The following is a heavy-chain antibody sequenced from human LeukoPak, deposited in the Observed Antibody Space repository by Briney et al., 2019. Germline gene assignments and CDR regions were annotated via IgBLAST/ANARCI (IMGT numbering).Heavy chain of an antibody. CDR2: IYYSWST. CDR3: AGGNPVTQKPFDY. D-gene: IGHD4-17*01. J-gene: IGHJ4*02. V-gene: IGHV4-59*01. CDR1: GGSISSYY. Sequence: PSETLSLTCTVAGGSISSYYXSWLXQPPGXGLEWIGYIYYSWSTNYNPSLKSRVTISADTSKNHFSLKLSSVNAADTAVYYCAGGNPVTQKPFDYCVQGTLVTVSS.